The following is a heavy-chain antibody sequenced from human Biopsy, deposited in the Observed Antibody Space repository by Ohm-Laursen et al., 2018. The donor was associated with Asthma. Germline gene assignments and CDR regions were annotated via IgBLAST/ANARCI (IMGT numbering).Heavy chain of an antibody. D-gene: IGHD1-1*01. CDR1: GFSFSNFA. CDR2: ISKDASTQ. Sequence: SLRLSCSASGFSFSNFAIHWVRQAPGKGLEWVGVISKDASTQDYADSVKGRFTMARDNSKNTLYLQMNSLREEDTAVYYCVRDGTDDAFDIWGQGTVVSVSS. J-gene: IGHJ3*02. V-gene: IGHV3-30*01. CDR3: VRDGTDDAFDI.